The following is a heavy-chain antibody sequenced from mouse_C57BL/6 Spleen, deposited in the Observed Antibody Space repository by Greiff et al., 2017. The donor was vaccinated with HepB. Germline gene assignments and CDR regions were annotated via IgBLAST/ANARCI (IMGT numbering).Heavy chain of an antibody. J-gene: IGHJ2*01. D-gene: IGHD1-1*01. CDR3: ARIYYYGSSYVDY. CDR2: IYPRDGST. Sequence: VKLQESDAELVKPGASVKISCKVSGYTFTDHTIHWMKQRPEQGLEWIGYIYPRDGSTKYNEKFKGKATLTADKSSSTAYMQLNSLTSEDSAVYFCARIYYYGSSYVDYWGQGTTLTVSS. V-gene: IGHV1-78*01. CDR1: GYTFTDHT.